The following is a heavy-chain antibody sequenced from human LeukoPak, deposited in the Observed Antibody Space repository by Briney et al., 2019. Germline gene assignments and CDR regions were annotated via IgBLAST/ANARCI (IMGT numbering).Heavy chain of an antibody. Sequence: SETLSLTCTVSGGSISSSSYYWGWIRQPPGKGLEWIGSIYYSGSTHYNPSLKSRVTISVDTSKNQFSLKLSSVTAADTAVYYCARLVRYFDSSVGLFDYWGQGTLVTVSS. V-gene: IGHV4-39*01. CDR2: IYYSGST. J-gene: IGHJ4*02. D-gene: IGHD3-9*01. CDR1: GGSISSSSYY. CDR3: ARLVRYFDSSVGLFDY.